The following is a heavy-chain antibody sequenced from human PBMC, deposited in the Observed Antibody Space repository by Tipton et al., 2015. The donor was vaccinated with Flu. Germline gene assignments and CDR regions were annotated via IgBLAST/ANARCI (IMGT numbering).Heavy chain of an antibody. CDR1: GFIFSTYV. D-gene: IGHD5-18*01. V-gene: IGHV3-23*01. CDR3: AKGLYYDSYPPRYFDV. CDR2: ISHSAADT. Sequence: SLRLSCAASGFIFSTYVMNWVRQAPGKGLEWVSVISHSAADTNYADSVKGRFTVSRDNFKNTMYLQMNSLRAEDTAVYYCAKGLYYDSYPPRYFDVWGRGSVVTVSS. J-gene: IGHJ2*01.